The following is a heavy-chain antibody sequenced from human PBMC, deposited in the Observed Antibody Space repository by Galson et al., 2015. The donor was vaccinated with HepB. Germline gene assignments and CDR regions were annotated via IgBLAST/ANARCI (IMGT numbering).Heavy chain of an antibody. V-gene: IGHV3-30-3*01. Sequence: SLRLSCAASGFTFSSYAMHWVRQAPGKGLEWVAVISYDGSNKYYADSVKGRFTISRDNSKNTLYLQMNSLRAEDTAVYYCASPSGPEQWLVQSWLGPHDYWGQGTLVTVSS. CDR2: ISYDGSNK. CDR1: GFTFSSYA. J-gene: IGHJ4*02. D-gene: IGHD6-19*01. CDR3: ASPSGPEQWLVQSWLGPHDY.